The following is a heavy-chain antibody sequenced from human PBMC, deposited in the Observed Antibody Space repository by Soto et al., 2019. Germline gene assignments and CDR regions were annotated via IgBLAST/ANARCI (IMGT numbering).Heavy chain of an antibody. CDR3: ARTADYLVQY. J-gene: IGHJ4*02. V-gene: IGHV6-1*01. D-gene: IGHD6-6*01. Sequence: QTLSLTCAISWDSVSSKSAAWDWIVQSPSRGLEWLGRTYYRSKWSSNYAVSVKSRITINPDTSKNQFSLQLRSVTPDDTAMYYCARTADYLVQYWGQGTLVTVSS. CDR2: TYYRSKWSS. CDR1: WDSVSSKSAA.